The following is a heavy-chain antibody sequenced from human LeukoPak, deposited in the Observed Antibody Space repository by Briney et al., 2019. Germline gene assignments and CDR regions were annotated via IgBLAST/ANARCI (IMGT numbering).Heavy chain of an antibody. CDR2: INPNSGGT. V-gene: IGHV1-2*02. CDR1: GYTFSGYY. Sequence: ASVKVSCKASGYTFSGYYMHWVRQAPGQGLEWMGWINPNSGGTNYAQKFQGRVTMTRDTSVSTAYMELSRLRSDDTAVYYCARDPNSSSWYEGDYWGQGTLVTVSS. CDR3: ARDPNSSSWYEGDY. J-gene: IGHJ4*02. D-gene: IGHD6-13*01.